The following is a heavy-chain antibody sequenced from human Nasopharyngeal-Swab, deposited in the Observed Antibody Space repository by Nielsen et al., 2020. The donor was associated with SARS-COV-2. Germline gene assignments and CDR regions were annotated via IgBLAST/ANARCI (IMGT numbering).Heavy chain of an antibody. D-gene: IGHD2-2*01. V-gene: IGHV4-30-4*01. Sequence: WIPQPPGKGLEWIGYIYYSGSTYYNPSLKSRVTISVDTSKNQFSLKLSSVTAADTAVYYCARAEVPAALDYWGQGTLVTVSS. J-gene: IGHJ4*02. CDR3: ARAEVPAALDY. CDR2: IYYSGST.